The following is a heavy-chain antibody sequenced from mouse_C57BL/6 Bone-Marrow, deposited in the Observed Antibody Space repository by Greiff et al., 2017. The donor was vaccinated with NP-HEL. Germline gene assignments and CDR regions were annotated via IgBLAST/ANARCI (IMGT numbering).Heavy chain of an antibody. V-gene: IGHV14-4*01. CDR1: GFNIKDDY. CDR2: IDPENGDT. Sequence: LEESGAELVRPGASVKLSCTASGFNIKDDYMHWVQQRPEQGLEWIGWIDPENGDTEYASKFQGKATITADTASNTAYLQLSSLTSEDTAVYYCTTGAMDYWGQGTSVTVSS. CDR3: TTGAMDY. J-gene: IGHJ4*01.